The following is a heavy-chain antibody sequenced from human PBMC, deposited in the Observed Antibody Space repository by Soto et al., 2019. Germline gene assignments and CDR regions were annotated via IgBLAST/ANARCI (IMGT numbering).Heavy chain of an antibody. CDR2: ISYDGSNK. Sequence: GGSLRLSCAASGFTFSSYAMHWVRQAPGKGLEWVAVISYDGSNKYYADSVKGRFTISRDNSKNTLYLQMNSLRAEDTAVYYCVACTNGPLVSDWYFDLWGRGTLVTVSS. CDR1: GFTFSSYA. CDR3: VACTNGPLVSDWYFDL. D-gene: IGHD2-8*01. V-gene: IGHV3-30-3*01. J-gene: IGHJ2*01.